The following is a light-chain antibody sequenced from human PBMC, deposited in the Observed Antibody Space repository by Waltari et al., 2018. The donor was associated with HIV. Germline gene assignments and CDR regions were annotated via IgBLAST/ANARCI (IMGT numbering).Light chain of an antibody. V-gene: IGLV3-9*01. CDR2: RDT. Sequence: SFDLTQPVSLLVTLGRTARMTCGGDDIGKKNVHWYHQRPGQAPMLVIYRDTNRPSGVLERISASNSDNTATLTITRVQAGDEGHYYCQVWDSGAVVFGGGTELTVL. CDR1: DIGKKN. CDR3: QVWDSGAVV. J-gene: IGLJ2*01.